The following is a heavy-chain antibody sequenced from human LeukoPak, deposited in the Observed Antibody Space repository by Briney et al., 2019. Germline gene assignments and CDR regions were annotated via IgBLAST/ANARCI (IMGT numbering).Heavy chain of an antibody. CDR2: INYSGNT. V-gene: IGHV4-59*01. J-gene: IGHJ4*02. CDR1: GDSISSYY. CDR3: AREGRQDYVYFDC. Sequence: SETLPLTCTVSGDSISSYYWSWIRQPPGKGLDWMGYINYSGNTNYNPSLKSRVTISVDTSTNQFSLGLTSVTAADTAVYYCAREGRQDYVYFDCWGQGTLVTVSS. D-gene: IGHD4-17*01.